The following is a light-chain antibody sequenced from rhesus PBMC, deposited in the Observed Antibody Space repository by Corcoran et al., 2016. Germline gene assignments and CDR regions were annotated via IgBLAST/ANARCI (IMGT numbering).Light chain of an antibody. V-gene: IGKV1S16*01. CDR2: YAS. CDR1: QGISNS. CDR3: QQHNIYPYS. J-gene: IGKJ2*01. Sequence: DIQMTQSPSSLSASVGDTVTITCRASQGISNSLAWYQQKPGKAPKPLIYYASSLESGVPSRFSGRGSRTDFTLPLGSLHPEDFAVYHCQQHNIYPYSFDQGTKVEIK.